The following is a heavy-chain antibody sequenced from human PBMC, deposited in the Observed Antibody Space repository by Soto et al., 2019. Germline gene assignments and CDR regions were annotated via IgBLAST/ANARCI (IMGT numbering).Heavy chain of an antibody. CDR1: GYTFTSYY. J-gene: IGHJ6*02. V-gene: IGHV1-46*01. CDR3: ARDYDFWSGSPARPYYYYYGMDV. D-gene: IGHD3-3*01. CDR2: INPSGGST. Sequence: SVKVSCKASGYTFTSYYMHWVRQAPGQGPEWMGIINPSGGSTSYAQKFQGRVTMTRDTSTSTVYMELSSLRSEDTAVYYCARDYDFWSGSPARPYYYYYGMDVWGQGTTVTVSS.